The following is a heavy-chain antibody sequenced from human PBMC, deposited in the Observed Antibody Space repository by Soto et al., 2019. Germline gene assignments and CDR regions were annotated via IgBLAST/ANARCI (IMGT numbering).Heavy chain of an antibody. J-gene: IGHJ3*02. CDR2: IWYDGSNK. CDR1: GFTFSSYG. CDR3: RTARGAFDI. V-gene: IGHV3-33*01. D-gene: IGHD1-1*01. Sequence: QVQLVESGGGVVQPGRSLRLSCAASGFTFSSYGMHWVRQAPGKGLEWVAVIWYDGSNKYYADSVKGRFTISRDNSKNTLHLQMNSLRAEDTAVYYCRTARGAFDIWGQGTMVTVSS.